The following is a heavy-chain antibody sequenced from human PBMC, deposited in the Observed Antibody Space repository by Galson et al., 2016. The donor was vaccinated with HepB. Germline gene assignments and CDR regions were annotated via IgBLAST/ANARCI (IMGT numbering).Heavy chain of an antibody. Sequence: SLRLSCAASGFIFSEYAMSWVRQAPGKGLEWVSLITGSGGSTYYADSVKGRFTISRDNSRNTLYLQMNSLRTEDTAVYYCAKLPRFGVDSWCQGTLVTVAS. CDR2: ITGSGGST. V-gene: IGHV3-23*01. J-gene: IGHJ4*02. CDR1: GFIFSEYA. CDR3: AKLPRFGVDS. D-gene: IGHD3-10*01.